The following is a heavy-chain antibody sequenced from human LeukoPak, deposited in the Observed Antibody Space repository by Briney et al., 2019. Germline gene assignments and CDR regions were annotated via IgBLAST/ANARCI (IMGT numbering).Heavy chain of an antibody. CDR2: IYTSGST. Sequence: PSETLSLTCTVSGGSISSYYWSWIRPPAGKGLEWIGRIYTSGSTNYNPSLKSRVTMSVDTSKNQFSLKLSSVTAADTAVYYCAREYDSSGYYPVHDYWGQGTLVTVSS. D-gene: IGHD3-22*01. V-gene: IGHV4-4*07. CDR1: GGSISSYY. J-gene: IGHJ4*02. CDR3: AREYDSSGYYPVHDY.